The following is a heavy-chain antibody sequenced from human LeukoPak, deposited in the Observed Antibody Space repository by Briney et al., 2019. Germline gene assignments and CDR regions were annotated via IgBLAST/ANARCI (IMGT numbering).Heavy chain of an antibody. J-gene: IGHJ4*02. CDR2: LSGSGGST. Sequence: TGGSLRLSCAASGFTFSKYAMSWVRQAPGKGLEWVSALSGSGGSTYYADSVKGRFTISRDNSKNTLYLQMNSLRAEDTAVYHCAKASPAFYYFDYWGQGTLVTVSS. CDR1: GFTFSKYA. V-gene: IGHV3-23*01. D-gene: IGHD2-15*01. CDR3: AKASPAFYYFDY.